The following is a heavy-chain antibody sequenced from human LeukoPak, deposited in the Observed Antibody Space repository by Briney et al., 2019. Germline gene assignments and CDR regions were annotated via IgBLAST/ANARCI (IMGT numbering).Heavy chain of an antibody. J-gene: IGHJ5*02. CDR1: GFTFSGSA. D-gene: IGHD4-23*01. V-gene: IGHV3-73*01. CDR3: TRRYGGNPGSNWFDP. Sequence: GGSLRLSCAASGFTFSGSATHWVRQASGKGLEWVGRIRSKANSYATAYAASVKGRFTISRDDSKNTAYLQMNSLKTEDTAVYYCTRRYGGNPGSNWFDPWGQGTLVTVSS. CDR2: IRSKANSYAT.